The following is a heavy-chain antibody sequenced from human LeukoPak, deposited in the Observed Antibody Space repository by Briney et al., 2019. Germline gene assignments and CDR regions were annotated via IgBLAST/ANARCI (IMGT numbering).Heavy chain of an antibody. CDR3: AREARRITMIVVARSWFDP. CDR2: INTNSGGT. V-gene: IGHV1-2*02. D-gene: IGHD3-22*01. CDR1: GYTFTVNY. Sequence: ASVKVSCKASGYTFTVNYMHWVRQAPGQGLEWIGWINTNSGGTKYAQKFQGRVTMTRDTSISTAYMELSRLRSDDTAVYYCAREARRITMIVVARSWFDPWGQGTLVTVSS. J-gene: IGHJ5*02.